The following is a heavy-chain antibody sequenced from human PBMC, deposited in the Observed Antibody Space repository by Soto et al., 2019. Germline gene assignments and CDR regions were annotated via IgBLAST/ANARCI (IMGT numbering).Heavy chain of an antibody. D-gene: IGHD2-2*01. J-gene: IGHJ5*02. CDR2: MSYTGST. Sequence: PSETLSLTCTVSDGSISPYYWSWIRQPPGKGLEWIGYMSYTGSTNSNPSLRSRVTTSIDTSKNQFSLKLTSVTAADTAVYYCARGLVTAGRSALEHWGQGTLVTVSS. V-gene: IGHV4-59*01. CDR3: ARGLVTAGRSALEH. CDR1: DGSISPYY.